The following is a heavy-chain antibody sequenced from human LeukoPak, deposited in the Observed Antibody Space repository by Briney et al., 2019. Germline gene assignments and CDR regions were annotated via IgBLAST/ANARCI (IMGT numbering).Heavy chain of an antibody. CDR2: ISSSSSYI. D-gene: IGHD2-8*01. J-gene: IGHJ6*03. Sequence: GGSLRLSCAASGFTFSSYSMNWVRQAPGKGLEWVSSISSSSSYIYYADSVKGRFTISRDNAKNSLCLQMNSLRAEDTAVYYCARGGNIGYCTNGVCYIPPSYMDVWGKGTTVTVSS. CDR1: GFTFSSYS. V-gene: IGHV3-21*01. CDR3: ARGGNIGYCTNGVCYIPPSYMDV.